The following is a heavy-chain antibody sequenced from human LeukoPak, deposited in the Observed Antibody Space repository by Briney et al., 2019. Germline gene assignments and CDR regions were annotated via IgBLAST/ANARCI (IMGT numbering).Heavy chain of an antibody. V-gene: IGHV4-38-2*02. J-gene: IGHJ4*02. Sequence: SETLSLTCTVSGYSISSGYYWGWIRQPPGKGLEWIGSIYHSGSTYYNPSLKSRVTISVDTSKNQFSLKLSSVTAADTAVYYCARDGGLNTNFDYWGQGTLVTVSS. CDR1: GYSISSGYY. D-gene: IGHD2-15*01. CDR2: IYHSGST. CDR3: ARDGGLNTNFDY.